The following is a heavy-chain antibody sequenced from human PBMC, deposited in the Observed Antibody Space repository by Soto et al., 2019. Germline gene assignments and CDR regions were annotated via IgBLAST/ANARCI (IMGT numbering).Heavy chain of an antibody. Sequence: GSLRLSCAASGFTFSNYAMSWVRQAPGKGLEWVSTISGNGGSTYYADSVKGRFTISRDNSKNMLFLQINSLRDDDSAVYYCAKRPASITTFDYWGQGTPVTVSS. CDR3: AKRPASITTFDY. CDR2: ISGNGGST. D-gene: IGHD2-2*01. CDR1: GFTFSNYA. J-gene: IGHJ4*02. V-gene: IGHV3-23*01.